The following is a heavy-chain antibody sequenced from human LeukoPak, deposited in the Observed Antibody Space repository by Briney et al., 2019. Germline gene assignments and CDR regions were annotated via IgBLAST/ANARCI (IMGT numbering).Heavy chain of an antibody. V-gene: IGHV4-34*01. Sequence: SETLSLTCAVYGGSFSGYYWSWIRQPPGKGLEWIGEINHSGSTNYNPSLMSRVTMSVDTSNNQFSLKLSSVTAADTAVYYCARGKSSGWYEWDAFDIWGQGTMVTVSS. CDR3: ARGKSSGWYEWDAFDI. J-gene: IGHJ3*02. D-gene: IGHD6-19*01. CDR1: GGSFSGYY. CDR2: INHSGST.